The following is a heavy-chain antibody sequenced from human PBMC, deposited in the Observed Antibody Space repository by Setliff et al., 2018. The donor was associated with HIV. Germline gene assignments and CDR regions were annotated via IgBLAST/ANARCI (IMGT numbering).Heavy chain of an antibody. CDR2: ISSSSSCI. V-gene: IGHV3-21*01. CDR1: GFTFSSYA. Sequence: GGSLRLSCAASGFTFSSYAISWVRQAPGKGLEWVSSISSSSSCIYYADSMKGRFTISRDNARTSLYLEMNSLRAEDTAVYYCARSRSARDAFDLWGQGTMVTVSS. J-gene: IGHJ3*01. CDR3: ARSRSARDAFDL.